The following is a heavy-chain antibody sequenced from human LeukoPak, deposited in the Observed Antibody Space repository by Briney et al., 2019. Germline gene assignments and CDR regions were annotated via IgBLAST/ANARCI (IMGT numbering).Heavy chain of an antibody. CDR1: GFTFNSYS. V-gene: IGHV3-21*01. CDR3: ARVAVYYYYGMDV. Sequence: GGSLRLSCAASGFTFNSYSMNWVRQAPGKGLEWVSSISSSSSYIYYADSVKGRFTISRYNAKNSLYLQMNSLRAEDTAVYYCARVAVYYYYGMDVWGQGTTVTVSS. J-gene: IGHJ6*02. CDR2: ISSSSSYI.